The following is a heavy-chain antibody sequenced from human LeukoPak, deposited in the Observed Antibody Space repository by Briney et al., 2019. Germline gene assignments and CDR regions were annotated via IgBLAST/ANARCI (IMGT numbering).Heavy chain of an antibody. CDR1: GGSIRSNY. J-gene: IGHJ5*02. CDR3: ARGGTASWSSVTWFDA. D-gene: IGHD4-11*01. Sequence: SETLSLTCSVSGGSIRSNYYNWIRQPPGKGLEWIGYAYQTGSTTYNPSLKSRVTISIDTSKNQFSLKLSSVTTADTAVYYCARGGTASWSSVTWFDAWGQGTLVTVSS. CDR2: AYQTGST. V-gene: IGHV4-59*01.